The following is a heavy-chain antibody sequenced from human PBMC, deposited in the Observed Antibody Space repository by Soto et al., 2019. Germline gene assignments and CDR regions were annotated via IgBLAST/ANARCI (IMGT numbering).Heavy chain of an antibody. J-gene: IGHJ6*02. CDR3: ARLDTAMVPPDYYYGMDV. Sequence: PSETLSLTCTVSGGSISSYYWSWIRQPPGKGLEWIGYIYYSGSTNYNPSLKSRVTISVDTSKNQFSLKLSSVTAADTAVYYCARLDTAMVPPDYYYGMDVWGQGTTVT. V-gene: IGHV4-59*08. CDR1: GGSISSYY. CDR2: IYYSGST. D-gene: IGHD5-18*01.